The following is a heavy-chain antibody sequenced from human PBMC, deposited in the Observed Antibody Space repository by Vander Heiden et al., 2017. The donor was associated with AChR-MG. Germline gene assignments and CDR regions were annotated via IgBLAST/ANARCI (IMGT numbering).Heavy chain of an antibody. V-gene: IGHV5-51*03. CDR1: GYNFTRYW. D-gene: IGHD5-18*01. Sequence: EVQLVQSGTEVKKPGESLQNCCKGSGYNFTRYWFGWVRQRPVKGLEWMGIIYPGDSDTRYIPSFQGPVTISADKSISTAYLQWSSLKASDTAMYYCARLPQLWSFDYWGQGTLVTVSS. CDR3: ARLPQLWSFDY. CDR2: IYPGDSDT. J-gene: IGHJ4*02.